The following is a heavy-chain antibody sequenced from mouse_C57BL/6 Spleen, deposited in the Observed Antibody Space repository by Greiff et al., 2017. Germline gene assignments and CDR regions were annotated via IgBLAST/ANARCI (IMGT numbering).Heavy chain of an antibody. CDR2: ILPGGGST. CDR3: SRGDYSGPWFAY. CDR1: GYTFTGYW. J-gene: IGHJ3*01. V-gene: IGHV1-9*01. Sequence: QVQLQQSGAELMKPGASVKLSCKATGYTFTGYWIEWVKQRPGHGLEWIGEILPGGGSTNYNEKFKGKGTFTADTSSNTAYMQLSSLTTEYSAIYNCSRGDYSGPWFAYWGQGTLVTVSA. D-gene: IGHD1-1*01.